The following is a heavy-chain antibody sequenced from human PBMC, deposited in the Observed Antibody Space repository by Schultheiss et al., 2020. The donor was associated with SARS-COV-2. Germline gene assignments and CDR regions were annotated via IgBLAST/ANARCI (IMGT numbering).Heavy chain of an antibody. CDR3: ARGYCSGGSCSGWFDP. D-gene: IGHD2-15*01. Sequence: GESLKISCKGSGYSFTSYWIGWVRQMPGKGLEWMGIIYPGDSDTRYSPSFQGQVTISADKSISTAYLQWSSLKASDTAMYYCARGYCSGGSCSGWFDPWGQGTLVTVSS. J-gene: IGHJ5*02. CDR2: IYPGDSDT. V-gene: IGHV5-51*01. CDR1: GYSFTSYW.